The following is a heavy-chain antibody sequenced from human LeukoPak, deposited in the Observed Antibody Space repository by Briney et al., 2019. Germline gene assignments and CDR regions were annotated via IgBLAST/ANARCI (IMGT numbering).Heavy chain of an antibody. V-gene: IGHV4-34*01. J-gene: IGHJ4*02. CDR2: INHSGST. D-gene: IGHD5-18*01. CDR3: ARYNVDTAMVYFDY. Sequence: SETLSLTCAVYGGSFSDYYWSWIRQPPGKGLEWIGEINHSGSTNYNPSLKSRVTISVDTSKNQFSLKLSSVTAADTAVYYCARYNVDTAMVYFDYWGQGTLVTVSS. CDR1: GGSFSDYY.